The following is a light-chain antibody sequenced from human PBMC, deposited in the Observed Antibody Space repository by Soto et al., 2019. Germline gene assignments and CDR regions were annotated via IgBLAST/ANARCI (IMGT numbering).Light chain of an antibody. CDR1: SSNIGSNT. V-gene: IGLV1-44*01. CDR3: AAWDDSLKGV. Sequence: QLVLTQPPSASGTPGQRVTISCSGSSSNIGSNTVNWYQQLPGTAPKLLIYSNNQRPSGVPDRLSGSKSGTSASLAISGLQSEDEADYYCAAWDDSLKGVFGGGTKLTVL. J-gene: IGLJ2*01. CDR2: SNN.